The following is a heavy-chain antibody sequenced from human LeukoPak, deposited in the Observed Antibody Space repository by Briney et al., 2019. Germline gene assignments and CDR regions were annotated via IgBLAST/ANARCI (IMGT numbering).Heavy chain of an antibody. J-gene: IGHJ4*02. V-gene: IGHV3-66*01. D-gene: IGHD2-15*01. CDR1: GFTVSRNY. CDR2: MYSGGTT. Sequence: GGSLRLSCAVSGFTVSRNYMGWVRQAPGKGLEWVSVMYSGGTTYYADSVKGRFTISRDNSKDTLYLQMNNLRAEDTAVYYCVREFGSGGSCYFDYWGQGTLVTVSS. CDR3: VREFGSGGSCYFDY.